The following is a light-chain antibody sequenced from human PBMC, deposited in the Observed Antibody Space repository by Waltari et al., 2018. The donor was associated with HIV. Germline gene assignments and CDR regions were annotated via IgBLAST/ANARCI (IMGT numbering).Light chain of an antibody. CDR2: RAS. V-gene: IGKV3-20*01. CDR3: QQYGYTVLT. Sequence: EIVLTQSPGTLSLSPGDSATVSCRPSQSVSTSYLAWYQQTPGQAPRLLIYRASSRATGIPDRFSGSGSGTNFTLTISRLEPEDFAVYYCQQYGYTVLTFGGGTRVEIK. J-gene: IGKJ4*01. CDR1: QSVSTSY.